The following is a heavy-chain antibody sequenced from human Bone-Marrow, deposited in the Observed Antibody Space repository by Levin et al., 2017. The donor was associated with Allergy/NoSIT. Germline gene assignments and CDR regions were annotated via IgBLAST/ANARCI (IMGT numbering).Heavy chain of an antibody. Sequence: GGSLRLSCAASEFTFSSYAMSWVRQAPGKGLEWVSAISGSGGSTYYADSVKGRFTISRDNSKNTLYLQMNSLRAEDTAVYYCAKGDGSGWYIYAFDIWGQGTMVTVSS. J-gene: IGHJ3*02. D-gene: IGHD6-19*01. CDR2: ISGSGGST. CDR3: AKGDGSGWYIYAFDI. CDR1: EFTFSSYA. V-gene: IGHV3-23*01.